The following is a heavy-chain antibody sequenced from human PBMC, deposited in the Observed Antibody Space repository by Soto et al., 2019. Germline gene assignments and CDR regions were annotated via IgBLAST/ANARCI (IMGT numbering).Heavy chain of an antibody. CDR1: GYIFSSYS. CDR3: ARAFGNWNGAGQGEDY. D-gene: IGHD1-1*01. V-gene: IGHV1-3*01. Sequence: GASVKVSCKASGYIFSSYSMHWVRQYPGQSLEWMGWMNVGTGATTYSQKFQGRVTFTRDTSASTAYMELTGLRSEDTATYYCARAFGNWNGAGQGEDYWGQGTLVTVSS. CDR2: MNVGTGAT. J-gene: IGHJ4*02.